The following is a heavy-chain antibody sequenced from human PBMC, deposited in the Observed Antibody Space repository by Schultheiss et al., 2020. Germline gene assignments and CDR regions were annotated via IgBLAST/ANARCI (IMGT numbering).Heavy chain of an antibody. J-gene: IGHJ3*02. CDR3: ARRGPGYSSSPAAFDI. V-gene: IGHV4-39*01. CDR1: GGSISSSGHF. CDR2: IYYSGNT. Sequence: SETLSLTCTVSGGSISSSGHFWAWVRQPPGKGLDWIGSIYYSGNTYYNPSLESRVTISVDTSKNQLSLKLSSVTAADTAVYYCARRGPGYSSSPAAFDIWGQGTMVTVSS. D-gene: IGHD6-13*01.